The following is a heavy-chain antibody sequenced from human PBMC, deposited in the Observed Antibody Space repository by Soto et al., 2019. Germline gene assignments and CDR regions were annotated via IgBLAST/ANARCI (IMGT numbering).Heavy chain of an antibody. D-gene: IGHD3-22*01. V-gene: IGHV3-30-3*01. CDR1: GFTFSSHA. CDR3: ARAHGPYYDSSYYVLARNYFDY. CDR2: ISFDGTNK. Sequence: GALRLSCAATGFTFSSHAMNWVRQAPGKGLEWVSVISFDGTNKYYAESVRGRYTISRDNSKNVLYLDMNSLRPDDTAIYYCARAHGPYYDSSYYVLARNYFDYWGQGALVTVSS. J-gene: IGHJ4*02.